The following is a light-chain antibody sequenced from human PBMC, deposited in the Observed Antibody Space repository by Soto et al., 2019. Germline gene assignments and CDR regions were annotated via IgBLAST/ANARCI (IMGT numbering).Light chain of an antibody. V-gene: IGKV1-5*01. CDR3: QHYNSDPWT. Sequence: DIEMTQSPSTLSASVGDRVTINCRASQTIRRWLAWYQQRPGKAPKVLIYDASTLESGVPARFSGSGSETQFSLTISSPQPEDSATYYCQHYNSDPWTFGQGTKVEIK. J-gene: IGKJ1*01. CDR2: DAS. CDR1: QTIRRW.